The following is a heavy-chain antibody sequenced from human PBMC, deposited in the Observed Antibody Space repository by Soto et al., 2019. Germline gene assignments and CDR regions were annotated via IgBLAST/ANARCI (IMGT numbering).Heavy chain of an antibody. D-gene: IGHD6-13*01. V-gene: IGHV3-23*01. CDR3: AKDRSGYSSSWAPFDY. Sequence: GGSLRLSCAASGFTFSSYAMSWVRQAPGKGLEWVSAISGRGGSTNYADTVKGQFTVSRDNSKNTLSLQMNSIRVEDTAVKKYAKDRSGYSSSWAPFDYWGQGTLVTVSS. CDR2: ISGRGGST. CDR1: GFTFSSYA. J-gene: IGHJ4*02.